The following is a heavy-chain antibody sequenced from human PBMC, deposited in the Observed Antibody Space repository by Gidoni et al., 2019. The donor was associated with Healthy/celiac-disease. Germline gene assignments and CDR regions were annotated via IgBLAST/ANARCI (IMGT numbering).Heavy chain of an antibody. J-gene: IGHJ4*02. D-gene: IGHD3-10*01. CDR1: GFTFRSYA. V-gene: IGHV3-30-3*01. CDR3: ARGPYYYGSGSYPDY. CDR2: ISYDGSNK. Sequence: QVQLVESGGGVVQPGRSLRLSWAASGFTFRSYAMHWVRQAPGKGLEWVAVISYDGSNKYYADSVKGRFTISRDNSKNTLYLQMNSLRAEDSAVYYCARGPYYYGSGSYPDYWGQGTLVTVS.